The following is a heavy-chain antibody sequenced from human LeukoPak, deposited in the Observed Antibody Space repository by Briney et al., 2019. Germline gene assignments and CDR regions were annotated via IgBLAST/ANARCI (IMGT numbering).Heavy chain of an antibody. CDR3: ATSTSEGWYYGSGSYYKGAFDI. CDR1: GGSISSSNW. J-gene: IGHJ3*02. Sequence: PSGTLSRTCAVSGGSISSSNWWSWVRQPPGKGLEWIGAIYHSASTNYNLSLKSRVTISVDKSRNQFSLKLSSVTAADTAVYYCATSTSEGWYYGSGSYYKGAFDIWGQGTMVTVSS. V-gene: IGHV4-4*02. D-gene: IGHD3-10*01. CDR2: IYHSAST.